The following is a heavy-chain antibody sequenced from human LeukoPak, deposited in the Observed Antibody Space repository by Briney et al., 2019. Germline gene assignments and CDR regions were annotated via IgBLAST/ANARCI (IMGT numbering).Heavy chain of an antibody. Sequence: PGGSLRLSCAASGFTFSSYAMSWVRQAPGKGLEWVSAISGSGGSTYYADSVKGRFTISRDNSKNTLYLQMNSLRAEDTAVYYCARADLRSDAFDIWGQGTIVTVSS. V-gene: IGHV3-23*01. CDR1: GFTFSSYA. J-gene: IGHJ3*02. CDR3: ARADLRSDAFDI. CDR2: ISGSGGST.